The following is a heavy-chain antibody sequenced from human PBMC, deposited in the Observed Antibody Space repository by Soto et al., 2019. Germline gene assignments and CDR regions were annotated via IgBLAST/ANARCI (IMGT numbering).Heavy chain of an antibody. V-gene: IGHV4-59*08. D-gene: IGHD2-15*01. J-gene: IGHJ6*03. CDR2: IYYSGST. CDR3: ARSGSSYYYYMYF. Sequence: PSETLSLTCTVSGGSISSYYWSWIRQPPGKGLEWIGYIYYSGSTNYNPSLKSRVTISVDTSKNQFSLKLSSVTAADTAVYYCARSGSSYYYYMYFWGKGTTDIVSS. CDR1: GGSISSYY.